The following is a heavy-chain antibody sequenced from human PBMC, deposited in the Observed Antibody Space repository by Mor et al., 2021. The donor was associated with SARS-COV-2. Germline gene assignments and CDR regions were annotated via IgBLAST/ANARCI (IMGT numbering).Heavy chain of an antibody. J-gene: IGHJ4*02. CDR2: NSDGSST. D-gene: IGHD6-19*01. Sequence: NSDGSSTSYADSVKGRFTISRDNAKNTLYLQMNSLRAEDTAVYYCARDDCSSGWSCLGVPLDYWGQGTLVTVSS. V-gene: IGHV3-74*01. CDR3: ARDDCSSGWSCLGVPLDY.